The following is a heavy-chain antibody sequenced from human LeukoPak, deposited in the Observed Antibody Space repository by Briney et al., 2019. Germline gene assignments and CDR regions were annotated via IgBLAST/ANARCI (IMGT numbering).Heavy chain of an antibody. Sequence: PSETLSLTCAVYGGSFSGYYWSWIRQPPGKELEWIGEINHSGSTNYNPSLKSRVTISVDTSKNQFSLKLSSVTAADTAVYYCARLYVMRQLVLFDYWGQGTLVTVSS. J-gene: IGHJ4*02. CDR3: ARLYVMRQLVLFDY. V-gene: IGHV4-34*01. CDR1: GGSFSGYY. D-gene: IGHD6-13*01. CDR2: INHSGST.